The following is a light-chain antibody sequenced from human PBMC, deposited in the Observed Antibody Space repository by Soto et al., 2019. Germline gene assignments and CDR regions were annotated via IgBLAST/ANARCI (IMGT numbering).Light chain of an antibody. CDR3: SSFASTHTYV. CDR1: SSDMITSNH. Sequence: QSALTQPASVSGSPGQSITVSCTGSSSDMITSNHVSWYQQHPGRGPRLIIYDVNNRPSEVSARFSGSKSGNTASLTITGLQAEDEAYYYCSSFASTHTYVFGTGTQLTVL. V-gene: IGLV2-14*03. CDR2: DVN. J-gene: IGLJ1*01.